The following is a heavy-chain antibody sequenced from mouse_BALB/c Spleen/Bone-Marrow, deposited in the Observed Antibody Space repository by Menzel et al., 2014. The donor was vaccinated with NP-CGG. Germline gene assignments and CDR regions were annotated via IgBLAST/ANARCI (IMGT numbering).Heavy chain of an antibody. CDR1: GYTKKKNK. V-gene: IGHV1-9*01. CDR3: AKGIDYYAMDY. J-gene: IGHJ4*01. CDR2: ILPGSGST. Sequence: VQLQQSGAELMKPGASVKISCKATGYTKKKNKKEWVKQRPGHGLEWIGEILPGSGSTNYNEKFKGKATFTADTSSNTAYMQLSSLTSEGSAVYYCAKGIDYYAMDYWGQGTSVTVSS.